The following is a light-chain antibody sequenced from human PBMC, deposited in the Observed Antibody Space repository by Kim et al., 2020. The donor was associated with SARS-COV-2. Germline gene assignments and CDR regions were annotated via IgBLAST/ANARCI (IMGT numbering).Light chain of an antibody. CDR1: QSISSW. V-gene: IGKV1-5*03. CDR2: KAS. J-gene: IGKJ1*01. CDR3: QQYNSYSGT. Sequence: DIQMTQSPSTLSVSVGDRVTITCRASQSISSWLSWYQQKPGKAPKLLIYKASSLETRVPSRFSSGGSGTEFTLTSSSLQPDDFATYYCQQYNSYSGTFGQGTKVDIK.